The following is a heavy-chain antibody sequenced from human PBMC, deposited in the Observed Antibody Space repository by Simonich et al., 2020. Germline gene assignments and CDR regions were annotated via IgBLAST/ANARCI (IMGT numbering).Heavy chain of an antibody. CDR2: ISSSSSYI. CDR1: GFTFSSYS. V-gene: IGHV3-21*01. CDR3: ARDVDTAMVFDY. Sequence: EVQLVESGGGLVKPGGSLRLSCAASGFTFSSYSMNWVRQAPGKGRGWVSSISSSSSYIYYADSVKGRFTISRDNANNSLYLQMNSLRAEDTAVYYCARDVDTAMVFDYWGQGTLVTVSS. D-gene: IGHD5-18*01. J-gene: IGHJ4*02.